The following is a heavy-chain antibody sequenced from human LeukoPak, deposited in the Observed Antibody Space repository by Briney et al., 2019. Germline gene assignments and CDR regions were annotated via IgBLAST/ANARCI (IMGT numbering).Heavy chain of an antibody. V-gene: IGHV1-46*01. CDR2: ITPNIGST. CDR3: ARTEYHYYYMDV. J-gene: IGHJ6*03. CDR1: GDTFTSYY. Sequence: ASVKVSCKASGDTFTSYYIHWMRQAPGQGLEWLGMITPNIGSTTYAQQFQGRITMTSDKSTSTVYMDLSSLRFEDTAVYFCARTEYHYYYMDVWGKGTTVTVSS.